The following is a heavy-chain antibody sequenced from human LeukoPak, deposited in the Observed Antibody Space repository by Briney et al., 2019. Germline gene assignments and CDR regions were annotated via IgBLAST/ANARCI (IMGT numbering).Heavy chain of an antibody. CDR3: TTQSLTETTGPPYYYYGMDV. V-gene: IGHV3-15*01. D-gene: IGHD4-4*01. Sequence: PGGSLRLSCAAAGFTFSNAWMSWVRQAPGRGLEWVGRIKSKTDGGTTDYAAPVKGRFTISRDDSKNTVYLQMNSLKTEDTAVYYCTTQSLTETTGPPYYYYGMDVWGQGTTVTVSS. CDR1: GFTFSNAW. J-gene: IGHJ6*02. CDR2: IKSKTDGGTT.